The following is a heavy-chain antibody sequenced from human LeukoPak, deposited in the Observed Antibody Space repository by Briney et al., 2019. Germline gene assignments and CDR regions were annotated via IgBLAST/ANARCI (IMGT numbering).Heavy chain of an antibody. V-gene: IGHV3-30-3*01. Sequence: PGGSLRLSCAASGFTFSSYAMHWVRQAPGKGLEWVAVISYDGSNKYYADSVKGRFTISRDNSKNTLYLQMNSLRAEDTAVYYCATDVDTAMALDYWGQGTLVTVSS. CDR1: GFTFSSYA. J-gene: IGHJ4*02. CDR3: ATDVDTAMALDY. CDR2: ISYDGSNK. D-gene: IGHD5-18*01.